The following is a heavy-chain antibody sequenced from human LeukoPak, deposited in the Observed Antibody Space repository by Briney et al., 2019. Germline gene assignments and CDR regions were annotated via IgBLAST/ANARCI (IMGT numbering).Heavy chain of an antibody. V-gene: IGHV3-73*01. CDR3: TRFTAMVEKH. J-gene: IGHJ4*02. CDR1: GFTFSSYS. D-gene: IGHD5-18*01. CDR2: IRSKANSYAT. Sequence: GGSLRLSCAASGFTFSSYSMNWVRQASGKGLEWVGRIRSKANSYATAYAASVKGRFTISRDDSKNTAYLQMNSLKTEDTAVYYCTRFTAMVEKHWGQGTLVTVSS.